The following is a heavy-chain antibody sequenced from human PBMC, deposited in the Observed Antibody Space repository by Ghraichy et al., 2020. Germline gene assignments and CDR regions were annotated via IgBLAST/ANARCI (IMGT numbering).Heavy chain of an antibody. CDR3: ARSGIAADGWLDY. Sequence: GGSLRLSCAASGFTFSSYSMNWVRQAPGKGLEWVSSISSSSSYIYYADSVKGRFTISRDNAKNSLYLQMNSLRAEDTAVYYCARSGIAADGWLDYWGQGTLVTVSS. D-gene: IGHD6-13*01. CDR1: GFTFSSYS. J-gene: IGHJ4*02. V-gene: IGHV3-21*01. CDR2: ISSSSSYI.